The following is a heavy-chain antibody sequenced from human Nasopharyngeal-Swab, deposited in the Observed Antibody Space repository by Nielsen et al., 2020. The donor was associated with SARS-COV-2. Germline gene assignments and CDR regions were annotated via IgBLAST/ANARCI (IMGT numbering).Heavy chain of an antibody. J-gene: IGHJ3*02. Sequence: LSLTCAASGFTFSSYSMNWVRQAPGKGLEWVSYISSSSSTIYYADSVKGRFTISRDNAKNSLYLQMNSLRAEDTAVYYCASDLAYCGGDCYGNAFDIWGQGTMVTVSS. CDR2: ISSSSSTI. CDR1: GFTFSSYS. CDR3: ASDLAYCGGDCYGNAFDI. V-gene: IGHV3-48*04. D-gene: IGHD2-21*02.